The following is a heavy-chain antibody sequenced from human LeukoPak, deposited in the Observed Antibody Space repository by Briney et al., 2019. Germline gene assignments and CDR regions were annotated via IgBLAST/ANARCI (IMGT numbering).Heavy chain of an antibody. J-gene: IGHJ2*01. CDR3: VKDRYSSGWYGYFDL. CDR1: GFTFSSYA. D-gene: IGHD6-19*01. CDR2: ISSNGGST. V-gene: IGHV3-64D*06. Sequence: SGGSLRLSCSAYGFTFSSYAMHWVRQAPGKGLEYVSAISSNGGSTYYADSVKGRFTISRDNSKNTLYLQMSSLRAEDTAVYYCVKDRYSSGWYGYFDLWDRGTLVTVSS.